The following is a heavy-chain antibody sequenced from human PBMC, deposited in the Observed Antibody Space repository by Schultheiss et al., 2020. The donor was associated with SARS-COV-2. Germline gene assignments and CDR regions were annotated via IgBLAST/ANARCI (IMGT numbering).Heavy chain of an antibody. V-gene: IGHV3-30*18. CDR3: AKDRRVFGVVIFDY. D-gene: IGHD3-3*01. J-gene: IGHJ4*02. CDR1: GFTFSSYD. Sequence: GGSLRLSCAASGFTFSSYDMHWVRQAPGKGLEWVAVISYDGSNKYYADSVKGRFTISRDNSKNTLYLQMNSLRAEDTAVYYCAKDRRVFGVVIFDYWGQGTLVTVSS. CDR2: ISYDGSNK.